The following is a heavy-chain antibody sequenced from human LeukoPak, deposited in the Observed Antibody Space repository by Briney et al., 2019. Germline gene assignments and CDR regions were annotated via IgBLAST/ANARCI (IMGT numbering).Heavy chain of an antibody. D-gene: IGHD6-13*01. CDR2: IYSGGST. CDR1: GFTVSSNY. Sequence: GGSLRLSCAASGFTVSSNYMSWVRQAPGKGLEWVAVIYSGGSTYYADSVKGRFTISRDNSKNTLYLQMNSLRAEDTAVYYCARGSSSSWTCVGYWGQGTLVTVSS. J-gene: IGHJ4*02. V-gene: IGHV3-66*01. CDR3: ARGSSSSWTCVGY.